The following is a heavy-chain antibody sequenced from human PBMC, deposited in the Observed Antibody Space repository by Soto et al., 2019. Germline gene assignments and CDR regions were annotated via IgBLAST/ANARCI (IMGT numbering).Heavy chain of an antibody. Sequence: QVQLQESGPGLVKTSETLFLTCTVTGASISSYYWSWIRQPPRKGLECIGHISYSGSTNYNPSVMGRVTVSVDRSTNQFSLKLSSVPAADTAVYYCARAQPFKFHNWFDPWGQGTLVSVSS. D-gene: IGHD2-2*01. J-gene: IGHJ5*02. CDR1: GASISSYY. CDR2: ISYSGST. CDR3: ARAQPFKFHNWFDP. V-gene: IGHV4-59*01.